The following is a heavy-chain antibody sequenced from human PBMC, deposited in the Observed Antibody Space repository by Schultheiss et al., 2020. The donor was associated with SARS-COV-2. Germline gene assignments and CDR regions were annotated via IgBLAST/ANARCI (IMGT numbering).Heavy chain of an antibody. V-gene: IGHV3-11*04. CDR2: ISSSGSTI. J-gene: IGHJ6*02. Sequence: GGSLRLSCAASGFTFSDYYMSWIRQAPGKGLEWVSYISSSGSTIYYADSVKGRFTISRDNAKNSLYLQMNSLRAEDTAVYYCAREEAYDILTGQYYYYGMDVWGQGTTVTVSS. CDR1: GFTFSDYY. D-gene: IGHD3-9*01. CDR3: AREEAYDILTGQYYYYGMDV.